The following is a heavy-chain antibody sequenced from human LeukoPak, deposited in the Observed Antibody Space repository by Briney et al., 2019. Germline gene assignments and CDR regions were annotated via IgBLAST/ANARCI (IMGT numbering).Heavy chain of an antibody. V-gene: IGHV3-21*01. D-gene: IGHD1-7*01. Sequence: PGGSLRLSCAASGFTFSSYEMNWVRQAPGKGLEWVSIISRASESIFYADSVKGRFTISRDNAKNSLYLQMNGLRAEDTAAYYCARGATDTTRWFDPWGQGTLVTVSS. CDR1: GFTFSSYE. CDR2: ISRASESI. J-gene: IGHJ5*02. CDR3: ARGATDTTRWFDP.